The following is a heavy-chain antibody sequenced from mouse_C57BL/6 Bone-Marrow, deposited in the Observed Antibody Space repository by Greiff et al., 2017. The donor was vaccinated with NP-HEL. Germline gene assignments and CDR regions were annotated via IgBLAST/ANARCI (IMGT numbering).Heavy chain of an antibody. CDR1: GYTFTSYG. Sequence: VQVVESGAELARPGASVKLSCKASGYTFTSYGISWVKQRTGQGLEWIGEIYPRSGNTYYNEKFKGKATLTADKSSSTAYMELRSLTSEDSAVYFCARSHYYGSSLAWFAYWGQGTLVTVSA. CDR2: IYPRSGNT. V-gene: IGHV1-81*01. J-gene: IGHJ3*01. CDR3: ARSHYYGSSLAWFAY. D-gene: IGHD1-1*01.